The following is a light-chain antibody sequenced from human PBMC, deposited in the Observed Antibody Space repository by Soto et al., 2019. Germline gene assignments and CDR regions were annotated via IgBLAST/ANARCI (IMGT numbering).Light chain of an antibody. V-gene: IGKV3-11*01. CDR1: QSVSSY. CDR2: DAS. J-gene: IGKJ4*01. CDR3: QQRSNWLALT. Sequence: EIVLTQSPATLSLSPGERATLSCRASQSVSSYLAWYQQKPGQAPRLLIYDASNRATGIPARFIGSGSGTDVTLTISSREPEDFAVYYCQQRSNWLALTFGGGTKVEIK.